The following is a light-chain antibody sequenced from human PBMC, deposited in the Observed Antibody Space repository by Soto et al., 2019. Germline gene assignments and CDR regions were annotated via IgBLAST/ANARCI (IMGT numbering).Light chain of an antibody. CDR1: NSNIASNT. V-gene: IGLV1-44*01. J-gene: IGLJ1*01. CDR3: AAWDGTLKRYV. CDR2: YNN. Sequence: QSALTQPPSASETPGQTVSISCSGSNSNIASNTVNWYQHLPGTAPKLLIYYNNQRPSGVPDRFSGSKSGTSASLAISGLQSEDESDYYCAAWDGTLKRYVFGTGTKVTV.